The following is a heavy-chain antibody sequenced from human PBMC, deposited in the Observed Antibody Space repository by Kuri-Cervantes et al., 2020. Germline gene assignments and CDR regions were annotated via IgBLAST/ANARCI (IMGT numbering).Heavy chain of an antibody. CDR3: ARDLGLGYSSGWYAGYGMDV. CDR1: GFTFSSYA. V-gene: IGHV3-30-3*01. CDR2: ISYDGSNK. J-gene: IGHJ6*02. Sequence: GGSLRLSCAASGFTFSSYAMHWVRQAPGKGLEWVAVISYDGSNKYYADSVKGRFTISRDNSKNTLYLQMNSLRAEDTAVYYCARDLGLGYSSGWYAGYGMDVWGQGTTVTVSS. D-gene: IGHD6-19*01.